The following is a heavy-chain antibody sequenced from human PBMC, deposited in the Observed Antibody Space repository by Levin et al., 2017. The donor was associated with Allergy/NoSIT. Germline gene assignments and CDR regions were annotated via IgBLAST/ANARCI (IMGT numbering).Heavy chain of an antibody. J-gene: IGHJ6*02. D-gene: IGHD2-2*01. CDR3: ARANIVVVPAARPYYYYYYGMDV. Sequence: SVKVSCKASGGTFSSYAISWVRQAPGQGLEWMGGIIPIFGTANYAQKFQGRVTITADESTSTAYMELSSLRSEDTAVYYCARANIVVVPAARPYYYYYYGMDVWGQGTTVTVSS. V-gene: IGHV1-69*13. CDR2: IIPIFGTA. CDR1: GGTFSSYA.